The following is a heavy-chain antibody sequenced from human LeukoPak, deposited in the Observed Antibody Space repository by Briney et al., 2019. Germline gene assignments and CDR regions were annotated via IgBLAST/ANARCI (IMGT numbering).Heavy chain of an antibody. V-gene: IGHV3-30*02. CDR1: GFTFTRYG. CDR2: IQNDGTKQ. Sequence: GGSLRLSCAASGFTFTRYGLHWVRQAPGKGLEWMAFIQNDGTKQWYADSVKGRFTISRDNAKNSLYLQMNSLRAEDTAVYYCFGFWSGYSLNWFDPWGQGTLVTVPS. J-gene: IGHJ5*02. CDR3: FGFWSGYSLNWFDP. D-gene: IGHD3-3*01.